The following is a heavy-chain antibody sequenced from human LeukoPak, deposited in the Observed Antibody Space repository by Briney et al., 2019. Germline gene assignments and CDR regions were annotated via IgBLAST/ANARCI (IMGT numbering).Heavy chain of an antibody. V-gene: IGHV4-34*01. J-gene: IGHJ5*02. Sequence: PSETLSLTCAVYGGSFSGYYWSWIRQPTGEGLECIGEINHRGSTNYNPSLKSRVTISVDTSKNQFSLKLSPVTAADTAVYYCARRKRSGCSSTSCLLNWFDPWGQGTLVTVSS. CDR2: INHRGST. CDR1: GGSFSGYY. CDR3: ARRKRSGCSSTSCLLNWFDP. D-gene: IGHD2-2*01.